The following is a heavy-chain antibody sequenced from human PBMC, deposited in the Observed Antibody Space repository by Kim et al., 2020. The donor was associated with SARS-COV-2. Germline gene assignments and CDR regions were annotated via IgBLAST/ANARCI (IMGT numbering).Heavy chain of an antibody. D-gene: IGHD1-1*01. J-gene: IGHJ6*03. V-gene: IGHV3-30*07. Sequence: ADSVKGLFTISRDNSKNTLYLQMNSLRAEDTAVYYCARDPGTPLYYYYMDVWGKGTTVTVSS. CDR3: ARDPGTPLYYYYMDV.